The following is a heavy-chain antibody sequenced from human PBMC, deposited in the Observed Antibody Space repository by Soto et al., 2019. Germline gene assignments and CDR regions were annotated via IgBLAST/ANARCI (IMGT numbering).Heavy chain of an antibody. CDR2: ISAYNGNT. D-gene: IGHD3-22*01. V-gene: IGHV1-18*04. CDR1: GYTFTSYG. Sequence: GSSVKVSCKASGYTFTSYGISWVRQAPGQGLEWMGWISAYNGNTNYAQKLQGRVTMTTDTSTSTAYMELRSLRSDDTAVYYCERDLYYYDSSGYYYVRHGDAFDIWG. CDR3: ERDLYYYDSSGYYYVRHGDAFDI. J-gene: IGHJ3*02.